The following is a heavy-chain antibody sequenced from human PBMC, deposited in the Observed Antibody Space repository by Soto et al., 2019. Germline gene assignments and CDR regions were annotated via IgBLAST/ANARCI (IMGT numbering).Heavy chain of an antibody. D-gene: IGHD3-10*01. CDR3: AIDYQSAAIGGNHDAFDI. V-gene: IGHV3-21*01. J-gene: IGHJ3*02. CDR1: GFTFSTYS. CDR2: ISSTSSYI. Sequence: PGGSLRLSCAASGFTFSTYSMNWGRQAPGMGLEWVSSISSTSSYIYYRDSVKGRFTISRDNAKNSLYLQMNSLRAEDTAVYYSAIDYQSAAIGGNHDAFDIWGQGTMVT.